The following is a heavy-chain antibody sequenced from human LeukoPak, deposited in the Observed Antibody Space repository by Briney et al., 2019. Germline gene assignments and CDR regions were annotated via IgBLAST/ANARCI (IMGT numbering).Heavy chain of an antibody. Sequence: SVKVSCKASGGTFSSYAISWVRQAPGQGLEWMGGIIPIFGTANYAQKFQGRVTITADESTSTAYMELSSLRSEDTAVYYCARLYSGYADAFDIWGQGTMVTVSS. V-gene: IGHV1-69*13. D-gene: IGHD5-12*01. CDR3: ARLYSGYADAFDI. CDR2: IIPIFGTA. J-gene: IGHJ3*02. CDR1: GGTFSSYA.